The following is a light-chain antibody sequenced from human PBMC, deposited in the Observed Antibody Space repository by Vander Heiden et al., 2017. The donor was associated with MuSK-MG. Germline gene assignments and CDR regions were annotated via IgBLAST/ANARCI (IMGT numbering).Light chain of an antibody. V-gene: IGKV4-1*01. Sequence: DIAMTQSPDSLAVSLGERATINCKSSQNILYSSNNKNYLAWYQQKPGQPPTLLIYWASTRESGVPDRFSGSGSGTDFTLTISSLQAEDVAVYYCQQDDSTPYTFGQGTKLEIK. CDR2: WAS. CDR1: QNILYSSNNKNY. J-gene: IGKJ2*01. CDR3: QQDDSTPYT.